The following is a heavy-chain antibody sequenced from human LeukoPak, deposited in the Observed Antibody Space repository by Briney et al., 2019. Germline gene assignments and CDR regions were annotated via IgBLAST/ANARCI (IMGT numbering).Heavy chain of an antibody. Sequence: SVKVSCKASGGTFSSYAISWVRQAPGQGLEWMGRIIPILGIANYAQKFQGRVTITADKSTSTACMELSSLRSEDTAVYYCARDGIVGATRRYYFDYWGQGTLVTVSS. CDR1: GGTFSSYA. J-gene: IGHJ4*02. V-gene: IGHV1-69*04. CDR3: ARDGIVGATRRYYFDY. CDR2: IIPILGIA. D-gene: IGHD1-26*01.